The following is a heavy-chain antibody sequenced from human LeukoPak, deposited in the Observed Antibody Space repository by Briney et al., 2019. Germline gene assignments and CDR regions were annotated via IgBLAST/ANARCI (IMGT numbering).Heavy chain of an antibody. Sequence: SETLSLTCTVSGGSISSYYWSWIRQPPGKGLEWIGRIYTSGSTNYNPSLKSRVTMSVDTSKNQLSLKLSSVTAADTAVYYCARDLPSSGLDYWGQGTLVTVSS. J-gene: IGHJ4*02. CDR1: GGSISSYY. D-gene: IGHD6-19*01. CDR2: IYTSGST. CDR3: ARDLPSSGLDY. V-gene: IGHV4-4*07.